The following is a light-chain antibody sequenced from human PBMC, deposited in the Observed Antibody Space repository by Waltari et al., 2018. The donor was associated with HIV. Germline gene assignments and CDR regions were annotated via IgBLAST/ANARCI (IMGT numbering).Light chain of an antibody. V-gene: IGKV3-20*01. CDR3: HQYDTSPYI. CDR1: QTVRSSY. J-gene: IGKJ2*01. CDR2: GVS. Sequence: EIVLTQSPRTLSLSPGERATLSCRASQTVRSSYLAWYQQKPGQTPRLLIYGVSNRPTGIPDRFSGSGSGTDFTLIISRLEPEDSAVYYCHQYDTSPYIFGQGTKLEIK.